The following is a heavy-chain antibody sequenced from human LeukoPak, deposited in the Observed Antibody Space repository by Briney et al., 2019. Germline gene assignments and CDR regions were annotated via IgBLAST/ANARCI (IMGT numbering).Heavy chain of an antibody. D-gene: IGHD2-15*01. CDR1: GFTFSSYG. J-gene: IGHJ4*02. Sequence: PGGSLRLSCAASGFTFSSYGMHWVRQPPGNGLEWVAVISYDGTYKYYADSVKGRLTISRDNSKNTLSLQMNSLRTEDTAVYYCAKSGARYCSEGSCYFDHWGPGTLVTVSS. V-gene: IGHV3-30*18. CDR2: ISYDGTYK. CDR3: AKSGARYCSEGSCYFDH.